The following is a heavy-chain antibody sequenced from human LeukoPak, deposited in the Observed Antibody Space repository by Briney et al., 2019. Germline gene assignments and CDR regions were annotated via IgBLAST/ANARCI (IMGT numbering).Heavy chain of an antibody. CDR1: NGSISSYY. CDR3: ARGGTAVIAPYAFDI. CDR2: IYYSGST. J-gene: IGHJ3*02. Sequence: SETLSLTCTVSNGSISSYYWSWIRQPPGKGLEWIGYIYYSGSTNCNPSVKSRVAMSVDTSKKQFSLKLSSLTAADTAVYYCARGGTAVIAPYAFDIWGQGTTVTVSS. V-gene: IGHV4-59*01. D-gene: IGHD4-23*01.